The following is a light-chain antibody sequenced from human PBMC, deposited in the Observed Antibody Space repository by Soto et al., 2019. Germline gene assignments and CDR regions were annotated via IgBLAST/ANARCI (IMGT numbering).Light chain of an antibody. V-gene: IGLV1-40*01. J-gene: IGLJ2*01. CDR3: QSYDISVSGAV. CDR1: SSNIGAGYD. CDR2: GNS. Sequence: SVLTQPPSVSGAPGQRVNISCTGSSSNIGAGYDVHWYQQLPGTAPKLLMYGNSNRPSGVPERFSGSKSGTSASLAITGLQAEDEADYYCQSYDISVSGAVFGGGTKLTVL.